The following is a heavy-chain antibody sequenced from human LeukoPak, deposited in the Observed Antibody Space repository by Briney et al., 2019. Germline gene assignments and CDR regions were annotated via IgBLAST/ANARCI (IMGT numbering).Heavy chain of an antibody. CDR1: GYSFTSYW. CDR3: ARSRSPGSSGYYDY. J-gene: IGHJ4*02. Sequence: GESLKISCKGSGYSFTSYWIGWMLQLPGKGLEWMGITYPGDSDTRYSASSQGQVTISADKSISTAYLQWSSLKASDTAMYYCARSRSPGSSGYYDYWGQGTLVTVSS. D-gene: IGHD6-19*01. CDR2: TYPGDSDT. V-gene: IGHV5-51*01.